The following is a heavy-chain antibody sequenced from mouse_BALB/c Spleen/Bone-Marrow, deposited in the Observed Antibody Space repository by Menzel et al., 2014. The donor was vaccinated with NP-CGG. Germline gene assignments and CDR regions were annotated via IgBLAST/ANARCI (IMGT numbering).Heavy chain of an antibody. CDR3: ASYYYGSSGFAY. Sequence: VQLQQSGAELVKPGASVKLSCTASGFNIKDTYMHWVKQRPEQGLEWIGRIDPANGNTKYDPKFQGEATITADTSSNTAYLQLSSLTSEDTAVYYCASYYYGSSGFAYWGQGTPVTVSA. D-gene: IGHD1-1*01. V-gene: IGHV14-3*02. CDR2: IDPANGNT. J-gene: IGHJ3*01. CDR1: GFNIKDTY.